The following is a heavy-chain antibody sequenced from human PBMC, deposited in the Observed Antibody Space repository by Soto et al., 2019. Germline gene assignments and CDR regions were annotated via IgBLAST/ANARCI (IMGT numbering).Heavy chain of an antibody. J-gene: IGHJ4*02. Sequence: PGESPKTPCKGSGYTFTRYWITWVRRMPGKSRDGIGKIYPSDSYTSYSPSFQGHVTILADKSISTAYLQWSGLKASDSAMYSCARHFDTWCFDYWGQGTLVTVSS. CDR3: ARHFDTWCFDY. CDR1: GYTFTRYW. V-gene: IGHV5-10-1*01. D-gene: IGHD2-15*01. CDR2: IYPSDSYT.